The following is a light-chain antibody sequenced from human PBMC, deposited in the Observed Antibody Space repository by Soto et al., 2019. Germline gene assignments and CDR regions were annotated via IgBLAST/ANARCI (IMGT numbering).Light chain of an antibody. CDR1: SSDVGGYNY. CDR2: EVS. CDR3: SSYAGSNNLG. V-gene: IGLV2-8*01. J-gene: IGLJ1*01. Sequence: QSALTQPPSASGSPGQSVTISCTGTSSDVGGYNYVSWYQQHPGKAPKLMIYEVSERPSGVPDRFAGSKSSNTASLTVSGLQAEEEADYYCSSYAGSNNLGFGTGTKRTV.